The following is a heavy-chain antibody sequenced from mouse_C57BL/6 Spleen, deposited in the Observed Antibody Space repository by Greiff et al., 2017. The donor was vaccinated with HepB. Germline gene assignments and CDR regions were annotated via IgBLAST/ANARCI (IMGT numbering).Heavy chain of an antibody. CDR1: GYTFTGYW. Sequence: QVQLQQSGAELLKPGASVKLSCKATGYTFTGYWIEWVKQRPGHGLEWIGEILPGSGSTNYNEKFKGKATFTADTSSNTAYMQLSSLTTEDSAIYYCARRWLPYAFDYWGQSTTLTVSS. CDR3: ARRWLPYAFDY. J-gene: IGHJ2*01. CDR2: ILPGSGST. D-gene: IGHD2-3*01. V-gene: IGHV1-9*01.